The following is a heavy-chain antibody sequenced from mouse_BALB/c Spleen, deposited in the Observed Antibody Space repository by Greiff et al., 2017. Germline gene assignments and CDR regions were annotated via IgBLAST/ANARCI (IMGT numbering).Heavy chain of an antibody. CDR2: ISDGGSYT. Sequence: EVQLVESGGGLVKPGGSLKLSCAASGFTFSDYYMYWVRQTPEKRLEWVATISDGGSYTYYPDSVKGRFPISRDNAKNNLYLQMSSLKSEDTAMYYCARAVYGNSLFAYWGQGTLVTVSA. V-gene: IGHV5-4*02. CDR1: GFTFSDYY. CDR3: ARAVYGNSLFAY. J-gene: IGHJ3*01. D-gene: IGHD2-1*01.